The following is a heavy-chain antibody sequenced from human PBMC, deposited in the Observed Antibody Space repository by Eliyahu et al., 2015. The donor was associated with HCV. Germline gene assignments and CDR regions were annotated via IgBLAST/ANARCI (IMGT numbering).Heavy chain of an antibody. Sequence: QVQLQESGPGLVKPSETLSLTCTVSGGXITTXXWSWIRQPPGKGLXWIGYIHYSGSANYNPSLKNRVTISIDTSKNQFSLKLTSVTAADTAMYYCASGGGGIAVTGTGGWFDPWGQGTLVTVSS. CDR1: GGXITTXX. D-gene: IGHD6-19*01. CDR3: ASGGGGIAVTGTGGWFDP. V-gene: IGHV4-59*01. CDR2: IHYSGSA. J-gene: IGHJ5*02.